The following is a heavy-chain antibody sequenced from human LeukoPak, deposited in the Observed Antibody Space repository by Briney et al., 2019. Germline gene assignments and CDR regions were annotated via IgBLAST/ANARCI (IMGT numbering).Heavy chain of an antibody. J-gene: IGHJ4*02. CDR2: ISSSSTI. D-gene: IGHD1-26*01. V-gene: IGHV3-48*01. CDR3: ARDPRVGATTFDY. CDR1: GFTFSSYS. Sequence: PGGSLRLSCAASGFTFSSYSMNWVRQAPGKGLEWVSYISSSSTIYYADSVKGRFTISRDNAKNSLYLQMNSLRAEDTAVYYCARDPRVGATTFDYWGQGTLVTVSS.